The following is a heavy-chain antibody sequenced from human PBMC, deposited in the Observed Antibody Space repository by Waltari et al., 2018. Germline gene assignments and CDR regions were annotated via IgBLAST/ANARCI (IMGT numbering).Heavy chain of an antibody. CDR3: VRGGGPRTVVAVTFDY. J-gene: IGHJ4*02. V-gene: IGHV1-18*01. CDR2: ISTYNGNT. CDR1: GYRFTNFG. D-gene: IGHD3-22*01. Sequence: QVQLVQSGAEVKKPGASVKVSCKASGYRFTNFGINWVRQAPGQGLEWMGWISTYNGNTDYDQTIQGRVTMTTDTSTNTAYLELRSLRSDDTAVYYCVRGGGPRTVVAVTFDYWGQGTLVTVSS.